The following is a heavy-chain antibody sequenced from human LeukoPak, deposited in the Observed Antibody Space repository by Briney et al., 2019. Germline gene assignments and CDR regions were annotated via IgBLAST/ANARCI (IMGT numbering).Heavy chain of an antibody. CDR1: GFTFSSYG. V-gene: IGHV3-30*18. D-gene: IGHD4-17*01. J-gene: IGHJ2*01. CDR3: AKDASPTVTTAYWYFDR. Sequence: GGSLKLSCAASGFTFSSYGMHWVRQAPGKGLEWVAVISYDGSNKSYGDSVKGRFTISRDNSKNTLYLQMNSLRAEDTAVYYCAKDASPTVTTAYWYFDRWGRGTLVTVSS. CDR2: ISYDGSNK.